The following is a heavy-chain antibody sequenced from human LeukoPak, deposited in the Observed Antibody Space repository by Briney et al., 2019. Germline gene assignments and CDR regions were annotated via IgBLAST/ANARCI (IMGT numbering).Heavy chain of an antibody. CDR3: ARPRSVGTLYGMDV. CDR2: INAGNGNT. D-gene: IGHD1-1*01. CDR1: GYTFTSYA. J-gene: IGHJ6*02. V-gene: IGHV1-3*01. Sequence: ASVKVSCKASGYTFTSYAMHWVRQAPGQRLEWMGWINAGNGNTKYSQKFQGRVTITRDTTASTAYMELSSLRSEDTAVYYCARPRSVGTLYGMDVWGQGTTVTVSS.